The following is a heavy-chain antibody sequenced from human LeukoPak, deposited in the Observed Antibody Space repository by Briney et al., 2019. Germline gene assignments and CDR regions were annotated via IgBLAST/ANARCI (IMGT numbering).Heavy chain of an antibody. V-gene: IGHV1-18*01. D-gene: IGHD6-19*01. CDR2: ISAYNGNT. Sequence: GASVKVSCKASGYTFTSYGISWVRQAPGQGLEWMGWISAYNGNTNYAQKLQGRVTMTTDTSTSTAYMELRSLRSDDTAVYYCARMKQEWWLVQIESPPFDYWDQGTLVTVSS. CDR3: ARMKQEWWLVQIESPPFDY. J-gene: IGHJ4*02. CDR1: GYTFTSYG.